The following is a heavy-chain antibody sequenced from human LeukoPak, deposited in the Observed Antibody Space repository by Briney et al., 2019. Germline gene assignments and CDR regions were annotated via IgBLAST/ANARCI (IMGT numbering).Heavy chain of an antibody. Sequence: GGSLRLSCAASGFTFRIYVMSWVRQAPGKGLEWVSTISGSGGSTYYADSVKGRFTIFRDNSKNTLYLQMNSLRAEDTAVYYCARVRHGGAFDIWGQGTMVTVSS. CDR3: ARVRHGGAFDI. J-gene: IGHJ3*02. V-gene: IGHV3-23*01. CDR1: GFTFRIYV. CDR2: ISGSGGST. D-gene: IGHD3-10*01.